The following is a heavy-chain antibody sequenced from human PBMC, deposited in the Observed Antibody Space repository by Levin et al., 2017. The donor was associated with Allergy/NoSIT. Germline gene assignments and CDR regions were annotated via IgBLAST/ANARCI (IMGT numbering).Heavy chain of an antibody. Sequence: GGSLRLSCAASGFNFSIYSMNWVRQAPGKGLEWVSYIGSGSSTIYYADSVKGRFTVSRDNAKNSLYLQMNSLRVEDTAIYYCARDRDYEVWTAYLGGVVRNYYYYGMDVWGQGTTVTVSS. V-gene: IGHV3-48*04. CDR2: IGSGSSTI. CDR1: GFNFSIYS. J-gene: IGHJ6*02. CDR3: ARDRDYEVWTAYLGGVVRNYYYYGMDV. D-gene: IGHD3-3*01.